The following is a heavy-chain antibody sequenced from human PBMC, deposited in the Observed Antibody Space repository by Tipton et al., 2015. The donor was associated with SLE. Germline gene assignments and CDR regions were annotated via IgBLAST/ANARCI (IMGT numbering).Heavy chain of an antibody. Sequence: TLSLTCVVYGRSFSSYYWNWIRQPPGKGLEWIAEITHSGNTNYNPSLKSRVTISADTSKNQFSLKLSSVTAADTAVYYCARGYDYVWGSYRFDAFDIWGQGTMVTVSS. CDR1: GRSFSSYY. J-gene: IGHJ3*02. D-gene: IGHD3-16*02. V-gene: IGHV4-34*01. CDR2: ITHSGNT. CDR3: ARGYDYVWGSYRFDAFDI.